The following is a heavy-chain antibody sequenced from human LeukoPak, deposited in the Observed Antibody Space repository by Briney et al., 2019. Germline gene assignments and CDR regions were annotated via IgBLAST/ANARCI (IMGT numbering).Heavy chain of an antibody. V-gene: IGHV3-30*02. CDR1: GFTFSSYG. D-gene: IGHD3-10*01. CDR3: AKGWMVRGVIFSSWFDP. CDR2: IRYDGSNK. Sequence: GGSLRLSCAASGFTFSSYGMHWVRQAPGKGLEWVAFIRYDGSNKYYADSVKGRFTISRDNAKNSLYLQMNSLRAEDTALYYCAKGWMVRGVIFSSWFDPWGQGTLVTVSS. J-gene: IGHJ5*02.